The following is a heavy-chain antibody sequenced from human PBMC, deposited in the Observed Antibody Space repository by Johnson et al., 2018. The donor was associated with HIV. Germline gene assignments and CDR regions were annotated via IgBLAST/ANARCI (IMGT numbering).Heavy chain of an antibody. CDR3: AFPTGATTAVDS. CDR2: IRYDGSNK. CDR1: GFTFSSYG. D-gene: IGHD5-24*01. V-gene: IGHV3-30*02. J-gene: IGHJ3*02. Sequence: QMQLVESGGGVVQPGGSLRLSCAASGFTFSSYGMHWVRQAPGKGLEWVAFIRYDGSNKYYADSVKGRFTISRDNAKNTLYLQMNSLRAEDTAVYYCAFPTGATTAVDSWGQGTMVTVAS.